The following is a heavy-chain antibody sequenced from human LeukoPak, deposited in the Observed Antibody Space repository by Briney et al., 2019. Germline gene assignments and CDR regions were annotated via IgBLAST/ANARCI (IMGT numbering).Heavy chain of an antibody. CDR1: GFAFSTYE. J-gene: IGHJ4*02. CDR2: LSSSAGTI. D-gene: IGHD3-10*01. CDR3: ARDRALDN. V-gene: IGHV3-48*03. Sequence: GGSLRLSCAASGFAFSTYEMNWVRQAPGKGLEWISYLSSSAGTIYYADSVKGRFTISRDNAKNSLYLQVNSLRAEDTAVYYCARDRALDNWGQGTLVTVSS.